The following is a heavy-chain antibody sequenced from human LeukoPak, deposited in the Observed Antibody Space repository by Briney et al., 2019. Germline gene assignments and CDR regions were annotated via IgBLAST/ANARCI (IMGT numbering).Heavy chain of an antibody. J-gene: IGHJ4*02. D-gene: IGHD2-15*01. CDR1: GGSISSSSYY. Sequence: SETLSLTCTVSGGSISSSSYYWGWIRQPPGKGLEWIGSIYYSGSTYYNPSLKSRVTISVDTSKNQFSLKLSSVTAADTAVYYCASGPPLCSGGSCRYYGYWGQGTLVTVSS. V-gene: IGHV4-39*07. CDR2: IYYSGST. CDR3: ASGPPLCSGGSCRYYGY.